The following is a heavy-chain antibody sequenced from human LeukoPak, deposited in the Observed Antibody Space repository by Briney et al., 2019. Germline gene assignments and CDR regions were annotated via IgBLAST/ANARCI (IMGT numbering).Heavy chain of an antibody. CDR2: INHSGST. V-gene: IGHV4-34*01. Sequence: SETLSLTCAVYGGSFSGYYWSWIRQPPGKGLEWIGEINHSGSTNYNPSLESRVTISVDTSKNQFSLKLSSVTAADTAVYYCARGYGGDAFDIWGQGTMVTVSS. J-gene: IGHJ3*02. CDR3: ARGYGGDAFDI. CDR1: GGSFSGYY. D-gene: IGHD4-23*01.